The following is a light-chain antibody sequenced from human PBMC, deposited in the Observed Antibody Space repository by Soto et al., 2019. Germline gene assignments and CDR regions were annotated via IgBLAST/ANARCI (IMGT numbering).Light chain of an antibody. Sequence: DIQMTQSPSSLSASVGDRVTITCRASQGIRNYLAWYRQKPGKVPKLLIYAASTLQSGVPSRFSGSGSGTDFTLTISSLQPEDVATYYCQKYNSAPLTFGGGTKVEIK. CDR3: QKYNSAPLT. J-gene: IGKJ4*01. V-gene: IGKV1-27*01. CDR1: QGIRNY. CDR2: AAS.